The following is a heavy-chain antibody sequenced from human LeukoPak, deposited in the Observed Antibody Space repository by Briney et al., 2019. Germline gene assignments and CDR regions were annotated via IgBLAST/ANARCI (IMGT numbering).Heavy chain of an antibody. CDR2: ISYDGSNK. CDR1: GFTFSNYA. V-gene: IGHV3-30*04. J-gene: IGHJ4*02. Sequence: GGSLRLSCAASGFTFSNYAMHWVRQAPGKGLEWVAIISYDGSNKYYADSVKGRFTISRDNSKSTLYLQMNSLRAEDTAVYYCAKDPLTFGGVFDYWGQGTLVTVSS. CDR3: AKDPLTFGGVFDY. D-gene: IGHD3-16*01.